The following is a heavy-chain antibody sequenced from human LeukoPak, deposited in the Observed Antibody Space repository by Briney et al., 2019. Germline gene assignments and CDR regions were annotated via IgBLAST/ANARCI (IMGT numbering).Heavy chain of an antibody. CDR3: ARALIAARRTYDY. V-gene: IGHV4-34*01. J-gene: IGHJ4*02. CDR2: INHSGST. CDR1: GGSFSGYY. Sequence: SETLSLTCAVYGGSFSGYYWSWIRQPPGKGLEWIGEINHSGSTNCNPSLKSRVTISVDTSKNQFSLKLSSVTAADTAVYYCARALIAARRTYDYWGQGTLVTVSS. D-gene: IGHD6-6*01.